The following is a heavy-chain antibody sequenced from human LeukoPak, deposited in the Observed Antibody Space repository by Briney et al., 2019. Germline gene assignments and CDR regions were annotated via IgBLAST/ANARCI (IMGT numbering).Heavy chain of an antibody. Sequence: GASVKVSCKASGYTFTHYHIHWVRQAPGQGLEWMGWINPNTGDTNYAQKFQGRVTMTRHMSINTAYMELHRVTSDDTAVYFCARDLGIAAAASNWFDPWGQGTLVTVSS. V-gene: IGHV1-2*02. J-gene: IGHJ5*02. CDR1: GYTFTHYH. CDR3: ARDLGIAAAASNWFDP. CDR2: INPNTGDT. D-gene: IGHD6-13*01.